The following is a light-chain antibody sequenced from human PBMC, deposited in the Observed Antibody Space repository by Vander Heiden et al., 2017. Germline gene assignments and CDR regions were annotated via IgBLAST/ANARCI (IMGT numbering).Light chain of an antibody. CDR1: PSISSSD. J-gene: IGKJ4*01. V-gene: IGKV3-20*01. CDR3: QQYGSSPPLT. CDR2: GAY. Sequence: EIVLTQSQGTLSFSPGEKATISCRASPSISSSDVAWYQQKAGQAPRLLIYGAYSRATGIPDRFSGSGSRTDFTLTISRRESEDFAVYYCQQYGSSPPLTFGGGTKVEIK.